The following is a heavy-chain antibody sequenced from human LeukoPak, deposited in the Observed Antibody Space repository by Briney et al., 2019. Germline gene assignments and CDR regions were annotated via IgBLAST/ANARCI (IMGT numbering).Heavy chain of an antibody. V-gene: IGHV1-18*01. CDR1: GYTFTSYG. CDR3: ARSALYMVRGVSDY. J-gene: IGHJ4*02. CDR2: ISAYNGNT. Sequence: ASVKVSCKASGYTFTSYGISWVRQAPGQGPEWMGWISAYNGNTNYAQKLQGRVTMTTDTSTSTAYMELRSLRSDDTAVYYCARSALYMVRGVSDYWGQGTLVTVSS. D-gene: IGHD3-10*01.